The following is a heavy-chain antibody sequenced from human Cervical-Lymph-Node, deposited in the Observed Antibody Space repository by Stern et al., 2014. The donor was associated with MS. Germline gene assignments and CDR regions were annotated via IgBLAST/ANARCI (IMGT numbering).Heavy chain of an antibody. CDR3: AKEEKGPLFSSGYFWVPNAFDI. D-gene: IGHD3-22*01. CDR2: ISGSGSST. J-gene: IGHJ3*02. CDR1: GFTFSSYA. Sequence: EVQLVESGGGLVQPGGSLRLSCAASGFTFSSYAMSWVRQAPGKGLDWVSGISGSGSSTHYADSVKGRFIISRDNSKNTLYLQMSSLSAEDTAVYYCAKEEKGPLFSSGYFWVPNAFDIWGQGTMVTVSS. V-gene: IGHV3-23*04.